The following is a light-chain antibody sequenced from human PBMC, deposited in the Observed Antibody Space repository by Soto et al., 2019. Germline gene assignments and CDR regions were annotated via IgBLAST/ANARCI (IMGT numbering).Light chain of an antibody. J-gene: IGLJ3*02. CDR2: EVS. V-gene: IGLV2-8*01. CDR3: TSYAGSNNLV. CDR1: SSDIGAYDY. Sequence: QSALTQPPSASGSPGQSVIISCAGSSSDIGAYDYVSWFQQHPGKAPKLIIYEVSKRPSGVPDRFSGSKSGNTASLTVSGLQAEDEADYYCTSYAGSNNLVFAGGTKVTVL.